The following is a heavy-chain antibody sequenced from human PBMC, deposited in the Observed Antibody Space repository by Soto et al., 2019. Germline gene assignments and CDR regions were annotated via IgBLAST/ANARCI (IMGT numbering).Heavy chain of an antibody. Sequence: QVHLVQSGAEVKKPGASVKVSCKASGYTFTSNYIHWVRQAPGQGLDWMGIINPSGGSTTYEQRFLGRVPMTTDTSTSTVYMQLTNLSSDDTAVYYCATGAGDYENYWGQGTLVTVSS. D-gene: IGHD4-17*01. J-gene: IGHJ4*02. CDR3: ATGAGDYENY. CDR1: GYTFTSNY. V-gene: IGHV1-46*01. CDR2: INPSGGST.